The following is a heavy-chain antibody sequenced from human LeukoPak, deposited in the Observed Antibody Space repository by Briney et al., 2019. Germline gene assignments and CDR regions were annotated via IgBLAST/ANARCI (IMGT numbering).Heavy chain of an antibody. D-gene: IGHD5-12*01. CDR3: AARPRQWLRSYFDY. V-gene: IGHV4-39*07. Sequence: SETLSLTCTVSGGSISSSSYYWGWIRQPPGKGLDWIGSIYYSGSTNYNPSLKSRVTISVDTSKNQFSLKLSSVTAADTAVYYCAARPRQWLRSYFDYWGQGTLVTVSS. J-gene: IGHJ4*02. CDR1: GGSISSSSYY. CDR2: IYYSGST.